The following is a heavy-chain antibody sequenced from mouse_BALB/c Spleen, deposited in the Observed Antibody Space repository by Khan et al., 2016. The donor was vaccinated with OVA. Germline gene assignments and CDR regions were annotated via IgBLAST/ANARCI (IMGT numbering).Heavy chain of an antibody. Sequence: EVKLVESGPELVKPGASVKISCKASGYSFTGYFMNWVMQSHGKRLEWIGRINPHIGETFYNQKFTDKATLTVDESSTTAHMELRSLASDDSAVYYCARKNGSDFDYWGQGTTLTVSS. CDR1: GYSFTGYF. V-gene: IGHV1-20*02. CDR2: INPHIGET. J-gene: IGHJ2*01. CDR3: ARKNGSDFDY. D-gene: IGHD1-1*01.